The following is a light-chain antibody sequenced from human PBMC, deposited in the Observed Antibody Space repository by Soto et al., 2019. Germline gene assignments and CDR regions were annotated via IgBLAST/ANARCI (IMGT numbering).Light chain of an antibody. V-gene: IGKV3-11*01. J-gene: IGKJ3*01. CDR1: QSVSSY. CDR3: QHRSNWPT. CDR2: DAS. Sequence: EIVLTQSPATLSLSPGDRATLSCRASQSVSSYLAWYQQKPGQAPRLLIYDASNRATGIPARFSGSGSGTDFTLAISSLEPEDFAVYYCQHRSNWPTFGPGTKVDIK.